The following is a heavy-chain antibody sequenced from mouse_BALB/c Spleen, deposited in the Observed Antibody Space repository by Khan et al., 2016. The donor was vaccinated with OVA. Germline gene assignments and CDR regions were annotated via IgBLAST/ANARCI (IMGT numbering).Heavy chain of an antibody. CDR3: AGSWAMDY. Sequence: EVELVESGGGLVQPGGSRKLSCAASGFTFSDYGMAWVRQAPGKGLEWVAFISSFAYSIYYADTVTGRFTISRENAKKTLYMEMSSLRSEDTAMYYCAGSWAMDYWGQGTSVTVSS. CDR2: ISSFAYSI. J-gene: IGHJ4*01. CDR1: GFTFSDYG. V-gene: IGHV5-15*02.